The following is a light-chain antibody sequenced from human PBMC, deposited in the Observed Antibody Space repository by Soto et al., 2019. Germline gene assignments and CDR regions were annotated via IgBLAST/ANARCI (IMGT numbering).Light chain of an antibody. V-gene: IGLV1-40*01. CDR3: QSYDSSRFGLI. CDR2: GDT. Sequence: QSVLKQPPSVTGAPGQRGTISCTWNNSNIGTDYGVHWYQQYPGTAPRLLSYGDTNRPSGVPDRVSGSKSGTSASLAIAGLQAEDEADYYCQSYDSSRFGLIFGGGTKLTVL. J-gene: IGLJ2*01. CDR1: NSNIGTDYG.